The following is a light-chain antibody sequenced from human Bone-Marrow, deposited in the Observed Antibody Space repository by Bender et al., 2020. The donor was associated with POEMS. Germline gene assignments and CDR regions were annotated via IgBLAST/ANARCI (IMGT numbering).Light chain of an antibody. J-gene: IGLJ1*01. CDR2: EVS. CDR1: SSGFGGHNY. Sequence: QSALTQPRSLSGSPGQSVTMSCTGTSSGFGGHNYVAWYQQHPGKAPKLMIYEVSKRPSGVSNRFSGAKSGNTASLTISGLQAEDEADYYCCSYAGDTIYYVFGTGTKVTVL. CDR3: CSYAGDTIYYV. V-gene: IGLV2-11*01.